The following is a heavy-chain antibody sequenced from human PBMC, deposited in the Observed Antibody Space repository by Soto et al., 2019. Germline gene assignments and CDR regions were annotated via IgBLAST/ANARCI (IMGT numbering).Heavy chain of an antibody. J-gene: IGHJ6*02. CDR2: ISYDGTNK. D-gene: IGHD7-27*01. CDR3: AKDPYRWGRHYYYYGVDV. CDR1: GFTFSSYG. Sequence: SLRLSCAASGFTFSSYGMHWVRQAPGKGLEWVAVISYDGTNKYYTDSVKGRFTISRDNSKNTLYLQMNSLRAEDTAVYYCAKDPYRWGRHYYYYGVDVWGQGTTVTVSS. V-gene: IGHV3-30*18.